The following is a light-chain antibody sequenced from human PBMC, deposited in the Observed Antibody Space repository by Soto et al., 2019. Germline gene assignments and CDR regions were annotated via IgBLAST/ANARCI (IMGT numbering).Light chain of an antibody. J-gene: IGLJ1*01. CDR3: SSYTSSSIDYV. Sequence: QSALTQPPSASGSPGQSVTISCTGTSSDVGHYNYVSWYQHHPGKAPKLMIYEVSNRPSGVSNRFSGSKSGNTASLTISGLQAEDEADYYCSSYTSSSIDYVFGTGTKVTVL. CDR2: EVS. CDR1: SSDVGHYNY. V-gene: IGLV2-14*01.